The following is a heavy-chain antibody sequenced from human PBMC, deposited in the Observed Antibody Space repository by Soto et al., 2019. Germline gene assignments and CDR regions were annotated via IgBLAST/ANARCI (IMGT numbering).Heavy chain of an antibody. CDR1: GYTFTGYY. J-gene: IGHJ4*02. CDR3: VTGGHLVR. D-gene: IGHD6-6*01. Sequence: QVQLVQSGAEARKPGASVKVSCKASGYTFTGYYLNWVRQAPGPGLEWVGWINPKTGDTHNAEKLQGRFTMTAAPSISTGYIEVSGLKSGDAAVDYCVTGGHLVRWARGTRVAVSS. CDR2: INPKTGDT. V-gene: IGHV1-2*02.